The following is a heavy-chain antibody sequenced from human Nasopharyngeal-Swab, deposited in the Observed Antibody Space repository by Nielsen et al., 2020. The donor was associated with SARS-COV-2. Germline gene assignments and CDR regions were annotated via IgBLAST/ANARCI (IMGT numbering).Heavy chain of an antibody. CDR2: IIPIFGTA. CDR3: ARDPCGGDCYLDKGFDY. Sequence: SVKVSCKASGGTFSSYAISWVRQAPGQGLEWMGGIIPIFGTANYTQKFQGRVAITADESTSTAYMELSSLRSEDTAVYYCARDPCGGDCYLDKGFDYWGQGTLVTVSS. D-gene: IGHD2-21*02. V-gene: IGHV1-69*13. CDR1: GGTFSSYA. J-gene: IGHJ4*02.